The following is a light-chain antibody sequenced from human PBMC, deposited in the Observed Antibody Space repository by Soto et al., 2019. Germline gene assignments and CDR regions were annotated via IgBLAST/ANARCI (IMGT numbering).Light chain of an antibody. V-gene: IGKV4-1*01. CDR3: QQYYGTPPWT. Sequence: DMVMTQSPDSLAVSLGERATINCKSSQSVLYSSNNKNYLAWYQQKPGQPPRLLIYWASTRESGVPDRFSGSGSGTDFTLTISSLQAADVAVYYCQQYYGTPPWTFGQGTKVDIK. CDR1: QSVLYSSNNKNY. CDR2: WAS. J-gene: IGKJ1*01.